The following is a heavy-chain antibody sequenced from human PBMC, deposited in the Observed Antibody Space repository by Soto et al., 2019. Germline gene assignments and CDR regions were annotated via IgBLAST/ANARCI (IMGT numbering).Heavy chain of an antibody. D-gene: IGHD2-15*01. Sequence: EVQLLESGGGLVQPGGSLRLACAASGFTFSSYAMSWVRQAPGKGLEWVSGISGSSGSTYYADFVKGRFTISRDNSKNTLYLQMNSLRAEDTALYYCAKCGGSSASWVSYFDLWGRGTLVTVSS. J-gene: IGHJ2*01. V-gene: IGHV3-23*01. CDR3: AKCGGSSASWVSYFDL. CDR2: ISGSSGST. CDR1: GFTFSSYA.